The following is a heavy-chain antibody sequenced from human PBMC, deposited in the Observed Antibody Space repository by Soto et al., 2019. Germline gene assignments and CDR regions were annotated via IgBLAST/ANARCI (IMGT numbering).Heavy chain of an antibody. V-gene: IGHV1-18*04. J-gene: IGHJ6*02. CDR2: INAYNGNT. Sequence: QVQLVQSGAEVKKPGASVKVSCKASGYTFSNYGISWVRQAPGQGLAWMGWINAYNGNTNYPQNFQGRVTMTTDTSTSTAYMELRSLRSDDTAVYYCARDKEYCSGCHCYSSYYYGMDVWGQGTTVTVSS. CDR1: GYTFSNYG. CDR3: ARDKEYCSGCHCYSSYYYGMDV. D-gene: IGHD2-15*01.